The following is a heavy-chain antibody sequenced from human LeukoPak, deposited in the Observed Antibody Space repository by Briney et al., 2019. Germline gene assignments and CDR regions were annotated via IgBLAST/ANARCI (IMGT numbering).Heavy chain of an antibody. V-gene: IGHV4-38-2*01. D-gene: IGHD2-2*02. CDR2: IHHSGST. Sequence: SETLSLTCAVSGYSISSGYYWGWIRQPPGKGLEWIGSIHHSGSTYHNPSLKSRVTISVDTSKNQFSLKLSSVTAADTAVYYCARRIYCNTTSCYTDYFFDYWGQGTLVTVSS. J-gene: IGHJ4*02. CDR1: GYSISSGYY. CDR3: ARRIYCNTTSCYTDYFFDY.